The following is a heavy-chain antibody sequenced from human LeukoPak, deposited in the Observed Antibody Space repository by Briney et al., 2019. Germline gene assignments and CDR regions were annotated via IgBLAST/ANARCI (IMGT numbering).Heavy chain of an antibody. J-gene: IGHJ4*02. CDR1: GDFITSSNW. CDR2: IWHSGST. V-gene: IGHV4-4*02. D-gene: IGHD2-15*01. Sequence: SGTLSLTCAVSGDFITSSNWWSWVRQPPGKGLEWIGEIWHSGSTNYNPSLRSRVAISVDTSKNQFSLKLSSVTAADTAVYYCARERSPAATQSYFDYWGQGTLVTVSS. CDR3: ARERSPAATQSYFDY.